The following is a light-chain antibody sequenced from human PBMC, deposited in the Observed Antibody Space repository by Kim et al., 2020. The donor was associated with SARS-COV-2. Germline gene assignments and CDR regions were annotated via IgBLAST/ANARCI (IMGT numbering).Light chain of an antibody. Sequence: QPALTQPPSASGSPGQSVTISCTGTSSDVGGYNYVSWYQQHPGKAPKLMIYEVSKRPSGVSNRFSGSKSGNTASLTISGLQADDEADYYCSSYTRSTTWVFGGGTQLTVL. CDR3: SSYTRSTTWV. CDR1: SSDVGGYNY. CDR2: EVS. J-gene: IGLJ3*02. V-gene: IGLV2-14*01.